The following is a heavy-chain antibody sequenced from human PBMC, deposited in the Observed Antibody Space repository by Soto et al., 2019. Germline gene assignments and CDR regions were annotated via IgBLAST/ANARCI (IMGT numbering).Heavy chain of an antibody. D-gene: IGHD3-16*01. CDR3: ARDKNDYVWGSPRDGWFDP. V-gene: IGHV1-69*13. J-gene: IGHJ5*02. CDR2: IIPIFGTA. Sequence: ASVKVSCKASGGTFSSYAISWVRQAPGQGLEWMGGIIPIFGTANYAQKFQGRVTITADESTSTAYMELSSLRSEDTAVYYCARDKNDYVWGSPRDGWFDPWGQGTLVTVSS. CDR1: GGTFSSYA.